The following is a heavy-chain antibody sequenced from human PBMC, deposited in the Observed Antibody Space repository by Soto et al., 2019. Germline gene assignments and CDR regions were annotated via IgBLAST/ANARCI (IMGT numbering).Heavy chain of an antibody. CDR2: ISGSGRTI. Sequence: GGSLQISCAASGLDFSSEVMCWVRQAPGKGLEWVSSISGSGRTIYHADSTRGRFAISRENSKNSLYLQLNNLRVDDTAVYYCAKVGPSYYYGMDVWGQGTTVTVSS. V-gene: IGHV3-23*01. J-gene: IGHJ6*02. CDR1: GLDFSSEV. CDR3: AKVGPSYYYGMDV. D-gene: IGHD1-26*01.